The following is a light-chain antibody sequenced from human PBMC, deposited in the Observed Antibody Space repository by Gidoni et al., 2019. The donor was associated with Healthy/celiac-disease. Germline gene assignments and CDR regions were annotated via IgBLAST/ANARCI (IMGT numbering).Light chain of an antibody. J-gene: IGLJ2*01. CDR1: SSDVGGYNY. Sequence: QSALTQPASVSGSPGQSITISCTGTSSDVGGYNYVSWYPQHPGKAPNLMIYDVSNRPSGVSNRFSGSKSGNTASLTISGLQAEDEADYYCSSYTSSSTLVVFGGGTKLTVL. V-gene: IGLV2-14*03. CDR2: DVS. CDR3: SSYTSSSTLVV.